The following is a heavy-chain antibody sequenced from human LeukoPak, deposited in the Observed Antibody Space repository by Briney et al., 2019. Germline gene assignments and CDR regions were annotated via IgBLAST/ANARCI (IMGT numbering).Heavy chain of an antibody. Sequence: PGGSLRLSCAASGFTFSSFAMSWVRQAPGKGLEWISDIRDIGISTNYADSVKGRFTISRDNSKNMLSLQMNSLRLEDTAVYFCAKKRWTYHDAIDSWGHGTMVIVSS. CDR1: GFTFSSFA. V-gene: IGHV3-23*01. J-gene: IGHJ3*02. CDR3: AKKRWTYHDAIDS. D-gene: IGHD5-24*01. CDR2: IRDIGIST.